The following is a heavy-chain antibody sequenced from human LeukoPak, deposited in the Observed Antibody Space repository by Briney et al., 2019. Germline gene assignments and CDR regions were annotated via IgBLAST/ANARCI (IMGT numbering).Heavy chain of an antibody. Sequence: GGSLRLSCAASGFTFSSYAMSWVRQAPGKGVEWVSAISGSGGSTYYADSVKGRFTISRDNAKNSLYLQMNSLRAEDTALYYCAKESDDSSSWSGTFDPWGQGTLVTVSS. CDR2: ISGSGGST. V-gene: IGHV3-23*01. CDR1: GFTFSSYA. D-gene: IGHD6-13*01. CDR3: AKESDDSSSWSGTFDP. J-gene: IGHJ5*02.